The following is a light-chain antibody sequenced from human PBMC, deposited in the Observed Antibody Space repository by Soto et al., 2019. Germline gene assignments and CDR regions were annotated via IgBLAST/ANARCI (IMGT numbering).Light chain of an antibody. CDR3: QQRSKWPWT. J-gene: IGKJ1*01. CDR1: QSVSSY. Sequence: ETVVTQSPATLSLSPGERATLSCRASQSVSSYLSWYQQKPGQAPRLLIFDASNRATGIPARFSGGGSGTDFPLTIRSLEPEDFAVYYCQQRSKWPWTFGQGTKVEIK. V-gene: IGKV3-11*01. CDR2: DAS.